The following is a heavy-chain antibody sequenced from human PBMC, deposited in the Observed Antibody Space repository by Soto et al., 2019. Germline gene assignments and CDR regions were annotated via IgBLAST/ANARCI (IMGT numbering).Heavy chain of an antibody. D-gene: IGHD2-2*02. CDR3: ASSCSSTSCYISLYYYYGMDV. CDR2: ISSSGSTI. Sequence: PGGPLRLSCTASGVTFSSYEMNWVRQAPGKGLEWVSYISSSGSTIYYADSVKGRFTIPRDNAKNSLYLQMNSLRAEDTAVYYCASSCSSTSCYISLYYYYGMDVWGQGTTVTVSS. CDR1: GVTFSSYE. V-gene: IGHV3-48*03. J-gene: IGHJ6*02.